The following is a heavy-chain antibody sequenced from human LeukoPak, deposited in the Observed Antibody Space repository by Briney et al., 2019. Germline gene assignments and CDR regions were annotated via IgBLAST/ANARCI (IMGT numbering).Heavy chain of an antibody. J-gene: IGHJ5*02. Sequence: ASVKVSCKASGYTFTGYYMHWVRQAPGQGLEWMGLINPNSGGTNYAQKFQGRATMTRDTSISTAYMELSRLRSDDTAVYYCASIPLLWFGNNWFDPWGQGTLVTVAS. CDR1: GYTFTGYY. CDR2: INPNSGGT. CDR3: ASIPLLWFGNNWFDP. V-gene: IGHV1-2*06. D-gene: IGHD3-10*01.